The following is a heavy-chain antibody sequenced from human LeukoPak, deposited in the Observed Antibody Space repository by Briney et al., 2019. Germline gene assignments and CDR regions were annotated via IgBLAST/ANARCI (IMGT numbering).Heavy chain of an antibody. J-gene: IGHJ3*02. V-gene: IGHV3-21*01. Sequence: PGGSLRLPCAASGFTFTNYTMNWVRQAPGRGLEWVSSISSSSSYIYYADSVKGRFTISRDNAKNSLYLQMNSLRAEDTAVYYCARDLRSSTRQSLGAFDIWGQGTMVTVSS. D-gene: IGHD4-11*01. CDR3: ARDLRSSTRQSLGAFDI. CDR1: GFTFTNYT. CDR2: ISSSSSYI.